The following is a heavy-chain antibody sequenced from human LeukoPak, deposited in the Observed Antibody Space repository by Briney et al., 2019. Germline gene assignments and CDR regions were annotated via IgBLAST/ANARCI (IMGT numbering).Heavy chain of an antibody. CDR2: ISSSSSYI. D-gene: IGHD3-22*01. CDR3: ARVDYYDSSGYYFDY. CDR1: GFTFSSYS. V-gene: IGHV3-21*01. J-gene: IGHJ4*02. Sequence: PGGSLRLSCAASGFTFSSYSMNWVRQAPGKGLEWVSSISSSSSYIYYADSVKGRFTISRDNAKNSLYLQMNSLRAEDTAVYYCARVDYYDSSGYYFDYWGQGTLVTLSS.